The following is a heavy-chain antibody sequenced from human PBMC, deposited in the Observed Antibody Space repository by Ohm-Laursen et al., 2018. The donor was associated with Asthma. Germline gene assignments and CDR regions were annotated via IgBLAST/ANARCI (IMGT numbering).Heavy chain of an antibody. J-gene: IGHJ4*02. V-gene: IGHV3-30*14. CDR1: GFTFSSYA. CDR2: ISYDGSNK. D-gene: IGHD2-15*01. CDR3: ARYCSGGSCYSGFDY. Sequence: SLRLSCAASGFTFSSYAMHWVRQAPGKGLEWVAVISYDGSNKYYADSVKGRFTISRDNSKNTLYLQMNSLRAEDTAVYYCARYCSGGSCYSGFDYWGQGTLVTVSS.